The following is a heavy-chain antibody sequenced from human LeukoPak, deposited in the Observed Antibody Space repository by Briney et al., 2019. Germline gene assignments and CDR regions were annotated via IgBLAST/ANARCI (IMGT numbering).Heavy chain of an antibody. CDR1: GFTFSSYA. J-gene: IGHJ6*02. CDR3: AKSDLYRVYGMDV. CDR2: ISGSGGST. V-gene: IGHV3-23*01. D-gene: IGHD5-12*01. Sequence: GGSLRLSCAASGFTFSSYAMSWVRQAPGKGLEWVSAISGSGGSTYYADSVKGRFTISRDNSKNTLYLQMNSLRAEDTAVHYCAKSDLYRVYGMDVWGQGTTVTVSS.